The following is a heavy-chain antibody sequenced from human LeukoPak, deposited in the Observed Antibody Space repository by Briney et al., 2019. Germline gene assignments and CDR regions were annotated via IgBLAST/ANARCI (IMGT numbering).Heavy chain of an antibody. V-gene: IGHV3-64D*09. J-gene: IGHJ4*02. Sequence: GGSLRLSCSASGFPFSSYAMHWVRQAPGKGLEYVSAISDSGGSTYYADSVKGRFTISRDNSKNTLYLQMSSLRAEDTAVYYCARPVAAVGTDSWGQGTLVTVSS. CDR3: ARPVAAVGTDS. CDR1: GFPFSSYA. CDR2: ISDSGGST. D-gene: IGHD6-13*01.